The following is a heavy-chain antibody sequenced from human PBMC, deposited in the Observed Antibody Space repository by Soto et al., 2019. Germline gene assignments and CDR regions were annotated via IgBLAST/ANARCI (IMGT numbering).Heavy chain of an antibody. Sequence: GGSLRLSCAASGFTFSSYAMSRVRQAPGKGLEWVSAISGSGGSTYYADSVKGRFTISRDNSKNTLYLQMNSLRAEDTAVYYCATSPPSRTYYFDYWGQGTLVTVSS. CDR1: GFTFSSYA. CDR2: ISGSGGST. J-gene: IGHJ4*02. CDR3: ATSPPSRTYYFDY. V-gene: IGHV3-23*01.